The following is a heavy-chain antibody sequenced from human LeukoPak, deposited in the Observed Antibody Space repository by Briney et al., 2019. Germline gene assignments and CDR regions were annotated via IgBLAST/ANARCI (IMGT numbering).Heavy chain of an antibody. V-gene: IGHV3-30*02. CDR2: IRYDGSNK. D-gene: IGHD2-2*01. J-gene: IGHJ5*02. CDR1: GFTFSSYG. Sequence: PGGSLRLSCAASGFTFSSYGMHWVRQAPGKGLEWVAFIRYDGSNKYYADSVKGRFTISRDNSKNTLYLQMNSLRAEDTAVYYCAGGVRYCSSTSCRRGFDPWGQGTLVTVSS. CDR3: AGGVRYCSSTSCRRGFDP.